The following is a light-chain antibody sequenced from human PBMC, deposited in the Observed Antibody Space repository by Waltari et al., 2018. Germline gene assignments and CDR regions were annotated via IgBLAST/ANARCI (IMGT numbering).Light chain of an antibody. CDR3: QKYNSAPLT. Sequence: DIQMTQSPSPLSASVGDRVTITCRPSQGIGSLLAWYQQKPGKVPSLLIYAASTLQSVAPSRFSGSGSGSAFTLTISSLQPEDVSSYYCQKYNSAPLTFGQGTKLEIK. J-gene: IGKJ2*01. V-gene: IGKV1-27*01. CDR2: AAS. CDR1: QGIGSL.